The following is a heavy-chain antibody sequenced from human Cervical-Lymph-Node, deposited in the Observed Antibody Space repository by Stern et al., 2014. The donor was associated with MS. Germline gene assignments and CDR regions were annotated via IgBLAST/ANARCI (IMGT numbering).Heavy chain of an antibody. Sequence: QVQLVESGGGVVQPGRSLRLSCAASGFTFSSYGMHWVRQAPGKGLEWVAVIWYNGSNKNYADSVKGRFTISRDNSKNTLYLQMDSLRAEDTAVYYCARDLRLRLGEPSFTDYWGQGTLVTVSS. V-gene: IGHV3-33*01. D-gene: IGHD3-16*02. CDR3: ARDLRLRLGEPSFTDY. CDR1: GFTFSSYG. CDR2: IWYNGSNK. J-gene: IGHJ4*02.